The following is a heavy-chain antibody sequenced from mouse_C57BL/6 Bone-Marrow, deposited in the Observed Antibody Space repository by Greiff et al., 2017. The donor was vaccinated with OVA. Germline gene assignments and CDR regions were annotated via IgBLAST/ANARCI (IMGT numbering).Heavy chain of an antibody. CDR2: FDPSDSYT. D-gene: IGHD1-1*01. Sequence: QVQLQQPGAELVMPGASVKLSCKASGYTFTSYWLPWVKQRPGQGLEWIGEFDPSDSYTNYNPKFKGKSTLTVDKASSTAYMQLSSLTSEDSAVYYCANYYYGYLDYWGQGTTLTVSS. J-gene: IGHJ2*01. CDR3: ANYYYGYLDY. CDR1: GYTFTSYW. V-gene: IGHV1-69*01.